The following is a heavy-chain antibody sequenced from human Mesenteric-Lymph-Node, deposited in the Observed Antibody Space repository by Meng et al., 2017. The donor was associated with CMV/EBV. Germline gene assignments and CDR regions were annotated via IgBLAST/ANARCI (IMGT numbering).Heavy chain of an antibody. J-gene: IGHJ4*02. Sequence: GSGSSGSYYWSWIRQPPGKGLEWIGYISYSGSTNYNPSLTSRVTISVDTSKNQFSLKLSSVTAADTAVYYCARDGSGADFWSGYYNYWGQGTLVTVSS. CDR2: ISYSGST. V-gene: IGHV4-61*01. D-gene: IGHD3-3*01. CDR3: ARDGSGADFWSGYYNY. CDR1: GSGSSGSYY.